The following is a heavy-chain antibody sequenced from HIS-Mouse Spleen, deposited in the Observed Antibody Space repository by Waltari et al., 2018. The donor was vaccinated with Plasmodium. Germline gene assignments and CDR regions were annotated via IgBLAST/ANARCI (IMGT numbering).Heavy chain of an antibody. V-gene: IGHV2-70*15. CDR2: IDWDDDK. CDR1: GFPLSTSGMC. CDR3: ARHKKRGQLVRGYFDY. J-gene: IGHJ4*02. Sequence: QVTLRESGPALVKPTPTLTLTCTFSGFPLSTSGMCVSWIRPPPGKALEWLARIDWDDDKYNSTSLKTRLTISKDTSKNQVVLTMTNMDPVDTATYYCARHKKRGQLVRGYFDYWGQGTLVTVSS. D-gene: IGHD6-6*01.